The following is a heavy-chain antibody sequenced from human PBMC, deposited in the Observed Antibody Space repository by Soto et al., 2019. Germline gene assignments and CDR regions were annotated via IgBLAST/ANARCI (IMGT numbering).Heavy chain of an antibody. Sequence: SETLSLTCTVSGGSISSYYWSWIQQPPGKGLEWIGYIYYSGSTNYNPSLKSRVTISVDTSKNQFSLKLSSVTAADTAVYYCARGPSSSWYWYFDLWGRGTLVTVSS. V-gene: IGHV4-59*01. CDR3: ARGPSSSWYWYFDL. CDR1: GGSISSYY. CDR2: IYYSGST. J-gene: IGHJ2*01. D-gene: IGHD6-13*01.